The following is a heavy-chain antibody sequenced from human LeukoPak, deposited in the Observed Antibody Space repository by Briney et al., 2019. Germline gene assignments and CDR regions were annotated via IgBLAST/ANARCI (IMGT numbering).Heavy chain of an antibody. CDR1: GFTFSSSS. CDR3: ARSTWIPGVYYYYGMDV. CDR2: ISSSSSYI. Sequence: PGGSLRLSCAASGFTFSSSSMNWVRQAPGKGLEWVSSISSSSSYIYYADSVKGRFTISRDNAKNSLYLQMNSLRAEDTAVYYCARSTWIPGVYYYYGMDVWGQGTTVTVSS. J-gene: IGHJ6*02. V-gene: IGHV3-21*01. D-gene: IGHD5-12*01.